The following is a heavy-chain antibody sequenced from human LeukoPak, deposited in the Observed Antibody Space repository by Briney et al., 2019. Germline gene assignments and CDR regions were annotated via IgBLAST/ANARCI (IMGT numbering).Heavy chain of an antibody. J-gene: IGHJ3*02. CDR3: ARAAIYGDYVFGFAFDI. Sequence: PGGSLRLSCAASGFTFSSYWMSWVRQAPGKGLEWVANIKQDGSEEYYVDSVKGRFTISRDNAKNSLYLQMNSLRAEDTAVYYCARAAIYGDYVFGFAFDIWGQGTMVTVSS. V-gene: IGHV3-7*04. CDR2: IKQDGSEE. D-gene: IGHD4-17*01. CDR1: GFTFSSYW.